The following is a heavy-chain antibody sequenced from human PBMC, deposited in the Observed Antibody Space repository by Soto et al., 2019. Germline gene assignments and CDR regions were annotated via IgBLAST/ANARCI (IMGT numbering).Heavy chain of an antibody. CDR2: IGESGTPT. J-gene: IGHJ6*02. D-gene: IGHD2-2*01. V-gene: IGHV3-23*01. Sequence: GGSLSLSCAASGFTFSSYAMKWVRQAPGKGLEWVSLIGESGTPTYYADSVKGRFTISRDNSGNTLFLEMYSLRAEDTAVYYCARYIPGVRYYGMDVWGQGTTVTVSS. CDR3: ARYIPGVRYYGMDV. CDR1: GFTFSSYA.